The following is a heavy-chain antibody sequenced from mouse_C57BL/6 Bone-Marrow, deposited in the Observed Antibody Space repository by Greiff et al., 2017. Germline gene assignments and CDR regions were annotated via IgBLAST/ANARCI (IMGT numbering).Heavy chain of an antibody. J-gene: IGHJ4*01. CDR3: ARDDSNSYAMDY. Sequence: EVQGVESGGGLVQSGRSLRLSCATSGFTFSDFYMEWVRQAPGKGLEWIAASRNKANDYTTEYSASVKGRFIVSRDTSQSILYLQMNALRAEDTAIYYCARDDSNSYAMDYWGPGPSVTVSS. CDR2: SRNKANDYTT. V-gene: IGHV7-1*01. D-gene: IGHD2-5*01. CDR1: GFTFSDFY.